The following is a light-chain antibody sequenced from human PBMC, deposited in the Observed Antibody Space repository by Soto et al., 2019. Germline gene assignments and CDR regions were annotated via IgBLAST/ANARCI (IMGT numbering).Light chain of an antibody. V-gene: IGLV2-14*01. CDR2: DVT. CDR1: SGDVGAYNF. CDR3: GSYTTINTMI. Sequence: QSALTQPASVSGSPGQSITISCAGTSGDVGAYNFVTWFQQHPGKVPKLIIYDVTDRPSGVSDRFSGSKSGNTASLTISGLLAEDEADYYCGSYTTINTMIFGGGTKVIVL. J-gene: IGLJ2*01.